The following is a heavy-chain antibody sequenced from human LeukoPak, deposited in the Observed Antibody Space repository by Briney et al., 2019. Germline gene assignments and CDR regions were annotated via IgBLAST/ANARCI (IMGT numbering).Heavy chain of an antibody. CDR1: GRSISSYY. CDR2: IYYSGST. D-gene: IGHD5-18*01. CDR3: ARFGYRYGYSYFDY. V-gene: IGHV4-59*08. J-gene: IGHJ4*02. Sequence: SETLSLTCTVPGRSISSYYWSWIRQPPGKGLEWNGYIYYSGSTNYNPSLKSPVTISVYTSKNQFALKLSSVTAADTAVYYCARFGYRYGYSYFDYWGQGTLVTVSS.